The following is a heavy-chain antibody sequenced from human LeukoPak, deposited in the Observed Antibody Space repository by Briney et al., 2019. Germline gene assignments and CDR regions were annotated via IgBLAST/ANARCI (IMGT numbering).Heavy chain of an antibody. CDR2: INSDGSST. Sequence: GGSLRLSCAASGFTSSSYWMHWVRQAPGKGLVWVSRINSDGSSTSYADSVKGRFTISRDNAKNTLYLQMNSLRAEDTAVYYCARGVAGYCTNGVCYPLDYWGQGTLVTVSS. CDR1: GFTSSSYW. D-gene: IGHD2-8*01. CDR3: ARGVAGYCTNGVCYPLDY. V-gene: IGHV3-74*01. J-gene: IGHJ4*02.